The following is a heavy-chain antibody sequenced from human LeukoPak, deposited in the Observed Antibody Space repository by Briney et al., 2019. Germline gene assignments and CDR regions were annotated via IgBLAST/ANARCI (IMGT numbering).Heavy chain of an antibody. D-gene: IGHD1-26*01. Sequence: GGSLRLSCAASGLTFGGYAMSWVRQAPGKGLEWVSTIGSGGENTYYADSAKGRFTNSRDNSKNTVYLQMNSLRAEDTAVYYCAKVLSGSQDYWGQGTLVTVFS. J-gene: IGHJ4*02. V-gene: IGHV3-23*01. CDR2: IGSGGENT. CDR1: GLTFGGYA. CDR3: AKVLSGSQDY.